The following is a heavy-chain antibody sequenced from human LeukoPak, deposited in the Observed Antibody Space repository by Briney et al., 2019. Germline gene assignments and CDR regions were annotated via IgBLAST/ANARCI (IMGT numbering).Heavy chain of an antibody. CDR1: GFTFSSFG. D-gene: IGHD2-15*01. CDR2: ILYEDK. V-gene: IGHV3-33*05. Sequence: GGSLRLACAAYGFTFSSFGMHWVRQAPGRGLEWVALILYEDKYYADSVKGRFTISRDNSKNTLYLQMDSLRAEDTAVYYCARYCSGGCYSGVDYWGQGTLVTVPS. CDR3: ARYCSGGCYSGVDY. J-gene: IGHJ4*02.